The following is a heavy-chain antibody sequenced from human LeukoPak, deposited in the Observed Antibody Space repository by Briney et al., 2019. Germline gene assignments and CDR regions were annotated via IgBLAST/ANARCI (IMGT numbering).Heavy chain of an antibody. V-gene: IGHV3-23*01. Sequence: GGSLRLSCAASGFTFSSYAMTWVRQAPGKGLEWVSTFSGSGSSTYYADSVKGRFTISGDNSKKTLYLQMNSLRAEDTAVYYCAKRAGTGTKHFDYWGQGTLVTVSS. CDR3: AKRAGTGTKHFDY. J-gene: IGHJ4*02. CDR2: FSGSGSST. CDR1: GFTFSSYA. D-gene: IGHD1-1*01.